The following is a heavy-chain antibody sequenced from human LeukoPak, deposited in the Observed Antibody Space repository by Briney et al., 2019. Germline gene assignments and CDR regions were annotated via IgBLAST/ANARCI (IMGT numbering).Heavy chain of an antibody. CDR3: AKNSRSSGYYLDY. V-gene: IGHV3-23*01. J-gene: IGHJ4*02. D-gene: IGHD3-22*01. CDR2: ISGSGGST. Sequence: GGSLRLSCAASGFTFSSFAMSWVRQAPGKGLEWVSTISGSGGSTSYADSVKGRFTISSDNSKNTLYLQMNSLRAEDTALYYCAKNSRSSGYYLDYWGQGTLVTVSS. CDR1: GFTFSSFA.